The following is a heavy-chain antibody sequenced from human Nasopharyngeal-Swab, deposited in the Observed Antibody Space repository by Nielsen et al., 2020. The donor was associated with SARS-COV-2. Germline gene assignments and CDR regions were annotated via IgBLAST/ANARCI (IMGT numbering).Heavy chain of an antibody. J-gene: IGHJ6*02. V-gene: IGHV3-30-3*01. D-gene: IGHD3-16*02. CDR2: ISYDGSNK. CDR1: GFTFSSYA. CDR3: ARDRSDDYVWGSYRRGWYYYGMDV. Sequence: GESLKISCAASGFTFSSYAMHWVRQAPGKGLEWVAVISYDGSNKYYADSVKGRFTISRDNSKNTLYLQMNSLRAEDTAVYYCARDRSDDYVWGSYRRGWYYYGMDVWGQGTTVTVSS.